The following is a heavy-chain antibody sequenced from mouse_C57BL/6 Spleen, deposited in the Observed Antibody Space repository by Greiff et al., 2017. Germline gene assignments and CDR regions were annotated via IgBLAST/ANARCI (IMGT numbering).Heavy chain of an antibody. J-gene: IGHJ4*01. D-gene: IGHD2-4*01. CDR1: GFTFSNYW. Sequence: EVQGVESGGGLVQPGGSMKLSCVASGFTFSNYWMNGVRQSPEKGLEWVAQIRLKSDNYATHYAESVKGRFTISREDSKSSVYLQMNNLRAEDTGIYYCTIYYDYDGGVSYAMDYWGQGTSVTVSS. V-gene: IGHV6-3*01. CDR3: TIYYDYDGGVSYAMDY. CDR2: IRLKSDNYAT.